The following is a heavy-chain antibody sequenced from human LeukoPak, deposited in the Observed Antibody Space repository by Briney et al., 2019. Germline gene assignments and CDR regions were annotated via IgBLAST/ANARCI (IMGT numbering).Heavy chain of an antibody. D-gene: IGHD2-2*01. CDR3: ARALYHTFDY. CDR2: ISANNNNT. Sequence: ASVKVSCKASGYSFTTYGISWVRQAPGQGLEWMGWISANNNNTDNVQKLQGRVTMTADTSTSTDYMELRSLRSDDTAVYYCARALYHTFDYWGQGTLVTVSS. V-gene: IGHV1-18*01. CDR1: GYSFTTYG. J-gene: IGHJ4*02.